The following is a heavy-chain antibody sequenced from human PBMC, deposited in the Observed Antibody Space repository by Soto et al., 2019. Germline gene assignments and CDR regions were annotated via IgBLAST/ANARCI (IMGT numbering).Heavy chain of an antibody. V-gene: IGHV4-4*07. Sequence: SETLSLTCTVSGGSISSYYWSWIRQPAGKGLEWIGRIYTSGSTNYNPTLKSRVTMSVDKSKNQFSLKLSSVTAADAAVYYCSRLTEYSSPFYYYYGMDVWGQGTTVTVSS. D-gene: IGHD6-6*01. CDR3: SRLTEYSSPFYYYYGMDV. CDR1: GGSISSYY. J-gene: IGHJ6*02. CDR2: IYTSGST.